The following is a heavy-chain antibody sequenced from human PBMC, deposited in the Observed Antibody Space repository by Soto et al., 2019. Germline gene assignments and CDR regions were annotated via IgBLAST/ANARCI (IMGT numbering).Heavy chain of an antibody. CDR1: GGSISSGGYY. CDR3: ARTLAGADSVVVAAAVFVWFDP. D-gene: IGHD2-2*01. CDR2: IYDSGST. J-gene: IGHJ5*02. Sequence: QVQLQESGPGLVKPSQTLSLTCTVSGGSISSGGYYWSWIRQHPGKGLAWIGYIYDSGSTYYNPSLPSRLTISVDTSKNQFSLKPSSVTAADTAVYYCARTLAGADSVVVAAAVFVWFDPWGQGTLVTVSA. V-gene: IGHV4-31*03.